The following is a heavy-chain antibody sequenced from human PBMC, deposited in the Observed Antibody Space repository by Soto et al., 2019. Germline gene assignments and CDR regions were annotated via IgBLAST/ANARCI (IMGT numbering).Heavy chain of an antibody. J-gene: IGHJ4*02. CDR2: ISGSGGST. V-gene: IGHV3-23*01. CDR3: AKGLQRITMIVVVITRYYFDY. CDR1: GFTFSGYA. D-gene: IGHD3-22*01. Sequence: EVQLLESGGGLVQPGGSLRLSCAASGFTFSGYAKSWVRQAPGKGLEWVSAISGSGGSTYYADSVKGRFTISRDNSKNTRYLQMNSLRAEDTAVYYCAKGLQRITMIVVVITRYYFDYWGQGTLVTVSS.